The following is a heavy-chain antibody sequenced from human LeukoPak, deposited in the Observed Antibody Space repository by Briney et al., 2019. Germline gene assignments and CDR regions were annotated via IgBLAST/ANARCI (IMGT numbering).Heavy chain of an antibody. V-gene: IGHV4-59*01. CDR1: GGSISSYY. D-gene: IGHD6-13*01. Sequence: PSETLSLTCTVSGGSISSYYWSWIRQPPGKGLEWIGYIYYSGSTNYNPSLKSRVTISVDTSKNQFSLKLSSVTAADTAVYYCARGTGDSSSWLPNDAFDSWGQGTMVTVSS. CDR3: ARGTGDSSSWLPNDAFDS. J-gene: IGHJ3*02. CDR2: IYYSGST.